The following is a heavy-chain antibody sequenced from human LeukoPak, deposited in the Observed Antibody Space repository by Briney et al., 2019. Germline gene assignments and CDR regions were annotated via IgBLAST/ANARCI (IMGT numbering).Heavy chain of an antibody. CDR1: GFVFDDHG. J-gene: IGHJ4*02. D-gene: IGHD1-7*01. CDR2: IRCDGSKN. Sequence: GGSLRLSCVASGFVFDDHGMSWVRQAPGKGLEWVAFIRCDGSKNYYADSVKGRFTISRNNSRNTLDLQMNSLRAEDTAVYYCARDRGTGTTVDYFDYWGQGTLVTVSS. V-gene: IGHV3-30*02. CDR3: ARDRGTGTTVDYFDY.